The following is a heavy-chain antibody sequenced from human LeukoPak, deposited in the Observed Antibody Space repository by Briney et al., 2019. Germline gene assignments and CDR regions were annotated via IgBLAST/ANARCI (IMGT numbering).Heavy chain of an antibody. CDR1: GYSFTTYW. D-gene: IGHD5-24*01. CDR2: IYPGDSDT. Sequence: GESLKISCKGSGYSFTTYWIGWVRQMPGKGVEWMAIIYPGDSDTTYSPSFQGQVTISADKSISTVYLQWSSLKASDTAVYYCARHSRQMGAVEYWGQGTLVTVSS. J-gene: IGHJ4*02. V-gene: IGHV5-51*01. CDR3: ARHSRQMGAVEY.